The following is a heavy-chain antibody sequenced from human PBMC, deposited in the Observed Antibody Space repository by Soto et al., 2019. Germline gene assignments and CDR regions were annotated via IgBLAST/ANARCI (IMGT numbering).Heavy chain of an antibody. CDR3: AKDKGVFNWATSYFDY. CDR2: TSYDGNNE. V-gene: IGHV3-30*18. Sequence: SLRLSCAASGFTFSSYGMHWVRQAPGKGLEWVALTSYDGNNEYYTDSGKGRFTISRDNSKNTLFLQMNSPRPEDTAVYYCAKDKGVFNWATSYFDYWGQGALVTVSS. CDR1: GFTFSSYG. D-gene: IGHD1-1*01. J-gene: IGHJ4*02.